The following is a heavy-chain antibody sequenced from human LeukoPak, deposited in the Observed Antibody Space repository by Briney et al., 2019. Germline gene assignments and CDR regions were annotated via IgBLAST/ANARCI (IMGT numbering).Heavy chain of an antibody. CDR2: IYHSGST. CDR3: ATTNYDSSGYYDQPFYY. J-gene: IGHJ4*02. V-gene: IGHV4-38-2*02. D-gene: IGHD3-22*01. CDR1: GYSISSGYY. Sequence: PSETLSLTCTVSGYSISSGYYWGWIRQPPGKGLEWIGSIYHSGSTYYNPSLKSRVTISVDTSKNQFSLKLSSVTAADTAVYYCATTNYDSSGYYDQPFYYWGQGTLVTVSS.